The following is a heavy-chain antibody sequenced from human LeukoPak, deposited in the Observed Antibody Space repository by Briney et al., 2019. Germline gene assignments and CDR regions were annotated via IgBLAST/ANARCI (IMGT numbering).Heavy chain of an antibody. CDR2: IYTSGST. J-gene: IGHJ4*02. Sequence: PSETLSLTCTVSGGSISSYYWSWIRQPAGQGPEWVGRIYTSGSTNYNPSLKSRVTMSVDTSKNQFSLKLSSVTAADTAVYYCARDREYYDILTGYYKNPYFDYWGQGTLVTVSS. V-gene: IGHV4-4*07. CDR1: GGSISSYY. CDR3: ARDREYYDILTGYYKNPYFDY. D-gene: IGHD3-9*01.